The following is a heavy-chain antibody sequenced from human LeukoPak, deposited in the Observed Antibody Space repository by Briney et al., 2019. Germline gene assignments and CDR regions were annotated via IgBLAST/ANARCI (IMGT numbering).Heavy chain of an antibody. V-gene: IGHV1-46*01. CDR1: GYTFTSYY. J-gene: IGHJ4*02. CDR3: AREQGARRDGYNYGY. D-gene: IGHD5-24*01. CDR2: INPSGGST. Sequence: GASVKVSCKASGYTFTSYYMHWVRQAPGQGLEWMGIINPSGGSTSYAQKFQGRVTMTRDTSTSTVYMELSSLRSEDTAVYYCAREQGARRDGYNYGYWGQGTLVTVSS.